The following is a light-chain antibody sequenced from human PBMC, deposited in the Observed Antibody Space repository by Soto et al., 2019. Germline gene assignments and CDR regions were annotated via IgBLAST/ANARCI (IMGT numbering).Light chain of an antibody. CDR1: QSLRSS. V-gene: IGKV3-20*01. J-gene: IGKJ5*01. Sequence: ETMMTQSPDTLSVSLGERATLSCRASQSLRSSLAWYQQKPGQAPRLLIYDASIRAAGVPDRFSGSGSGTDSTLTITRLEPEDFAVFYCQQYGTSEIIFGQGTRLE. CDR2: DAS. CDR3: QQYGTSEII.